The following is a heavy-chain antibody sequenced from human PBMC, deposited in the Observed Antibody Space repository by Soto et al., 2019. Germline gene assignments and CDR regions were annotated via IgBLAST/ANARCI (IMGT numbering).Heavy chain of an antibody. D-gene: IGHD4-4*01. Sequence: EVQLLESGGGLVQPGGSLRLSCAASGFTFSSYAMNWVRQAPGKGLEWVSVISGSGDSTYYADSVKGRFTIYRDKSKNTLYLQMNSLRAADTAVYYCARRNSGWYFDLWGRGTLVTVSS. CDR2: ISGSGDST. CDR1: GFTFSSYA. J-gene: IGHJ2*01. CDR3: ARRNSGWYFDL. V-gene: IGHV3-23*01.